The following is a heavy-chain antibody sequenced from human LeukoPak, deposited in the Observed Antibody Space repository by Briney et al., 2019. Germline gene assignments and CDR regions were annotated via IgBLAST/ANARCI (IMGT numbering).Heavy chain of an antibody. Sequence: PSETLSLTCAVSGGSISSGGYSWSWIRQPPGKGLEWIGYIYHSGSTYYNPSLKSRVTISVDRSKNQFSLKLSSVTAADTAVYYCARGYVGYFDLWGRGTLVTVSS. V-gene: IGHV4-30-2*01. CDR1: GGSISSGGYS. J-gene: IGHJ2*01. D-gene: IGHD3-10*02. CDR3: ARGYVGYFDL. CDR2: IYHSGST.